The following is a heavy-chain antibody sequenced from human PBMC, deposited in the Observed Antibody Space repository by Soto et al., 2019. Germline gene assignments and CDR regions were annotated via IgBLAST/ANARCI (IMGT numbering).Heavy chain of an antibody. J-gene: IGHJ6*01. CDR1: GYRFTDYH. V-gene: IGHV1-2*04. CDR3: ARGDSTDCSNGVCSFFYNHDMDV. D-gene: IGHD2-8*01. Sequence: GSVKGCLKASGYRFTDYHIHLVRQAPGQGPEWLGRINPKSGGTSTAQKFQGWVTMTTDTSISTASMELTRLTSDDTAIYYCARGDSTDCSNGVCSFFYNHDMDVWGQGTPVTVSS. CDR2: INPKSGGT.